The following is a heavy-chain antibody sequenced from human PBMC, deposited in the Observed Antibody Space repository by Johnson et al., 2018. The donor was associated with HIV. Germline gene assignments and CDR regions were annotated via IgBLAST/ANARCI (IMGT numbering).Heavy chain of an antibody. J-gene: IGHJ3*01. Sequence: EVQLVESGGGVVQPGRSLRLSCAASGFTFSSYGMSWVRQAPGKGPELVASIKEDGGAIYYADSVEGRFTISRDNTKESLYLQMNNLRAEDTAVYYCARAQAWGQGTMVIVSS. CDR1: GFTFSSYG. V-gene: IGHV3-7*05. CDR2: IKEDGGAI. CDR3: ARAQA.